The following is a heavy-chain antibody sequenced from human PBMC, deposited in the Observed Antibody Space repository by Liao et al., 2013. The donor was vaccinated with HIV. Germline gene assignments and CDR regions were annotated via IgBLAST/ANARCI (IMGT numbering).Heavy chain of an antibody. CDR3: ARDLSGITIFWGWFDP. V-gene: IGHV4-61*02. D-gene: IGHD3-9*01. Sequence: QVQLQESGPGLVKPSQTLSLTCTVSGGSISSDTYYWSWIRQPAGKGLEWIGRIYTSGSTNYNPSLKSRVTISVDTSKNQFSLNLSSVTAADTAVYYCARDLSGITIFWGWFDPWGQGTLVTVSS. CDR2: IYTSGST. J-gene: IGHJ5*02. CDR1: GGSISSDTYY.